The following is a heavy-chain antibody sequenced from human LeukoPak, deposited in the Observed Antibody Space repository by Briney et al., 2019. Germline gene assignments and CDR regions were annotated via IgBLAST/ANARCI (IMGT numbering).Heavy chain of an antibody. Sequence: SEALSLTCAVYGGSFSGYYWSWIRQPPGKGLEWIGEINHSGSTNCNPSLKSRITISVDTSKNQFSLKLSSVTAADTAVYYCARLRMGGYLWSNDYWGQGTLVTVSS. CDR2: INHSGST. J-gene: IGHJ4*02. CDR3: ARLRMGGYLWSNDY. V-gene: IGHV4-34*01. D-gene: IGHD3-10*01. CDR1: GGSFSGYY.